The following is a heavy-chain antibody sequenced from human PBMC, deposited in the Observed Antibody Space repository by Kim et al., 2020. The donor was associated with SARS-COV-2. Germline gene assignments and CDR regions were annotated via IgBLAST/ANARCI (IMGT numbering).Heavy chain of an antibody. J-gene: IGHJ5*02. CDR2: IYYSGST. V-gene: IGHV4-59*01. CDR1: GGSISSYY. D-gene: IGHD3-10*01. Sequence: SETLSLTCTVSGGSISSYYWSWIRQPPGKGLEWIGYIYYSGSTNYNPSLKSRVTISVDTSKNQFSLKLSSVTAADTAVYYCARSRSGSYYNDPWGQGTLVTVSS. CDR3: ARSRSGSYYNDP.